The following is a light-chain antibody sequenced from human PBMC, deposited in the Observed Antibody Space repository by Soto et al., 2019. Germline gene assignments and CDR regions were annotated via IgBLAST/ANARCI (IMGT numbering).Light chain of an antibody. Sequence: QSALTQPASVSGSPGQSITISCTGTSSDVGGYNYVSWYQQHPGKAPKLMIYDVSNRPSGVSTRFSGSKSGNTASLTISRLQPEDEADYYCSSYTSSSPLYVFGPGTKLTVL. CDR1: SSDVGGYNY. V-gene: IGLV2-14*01. CDR3: SSYTSSSPLYV. CDR2: DVS. J-gene: IGLJ1*01.